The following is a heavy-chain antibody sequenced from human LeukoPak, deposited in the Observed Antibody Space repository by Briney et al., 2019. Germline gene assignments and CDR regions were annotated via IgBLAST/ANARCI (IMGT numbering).Heavy chain of an antibody. D-gene: IGHD3-10*01. J-gene: IGHJ5*02. V-gene: IGHV4-4*02. Sequence: SGTLSLTCAVSGVSISSSNWWSWVRQSPGRGLEWIGSIYYSGSTYYNPSLKSRVTISVDTSKNQFSLKLSSVTAADTAVYYCARLWFGDPMGPWGQGTLVTVSS. CDR2: IYYSGST. CDR3: ARLWFGDPMGP. CDR1: GVSISSSNW.